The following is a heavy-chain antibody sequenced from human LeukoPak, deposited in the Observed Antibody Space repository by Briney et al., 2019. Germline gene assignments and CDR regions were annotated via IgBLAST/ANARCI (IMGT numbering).Heavy chain of an antibody. V-gene: IGHV4-4*07. D-gene: IGHD3-3*01. Sequence: PSEALSLTCTVSGGSISSYYWSWIRQPAGKGLEWIGRIYTSGSTNYNPSLKSRVTMSVDTSKNQFSLKLSSVTAADTAVYYCARVAHYDFWSGYFLSSDAFDIWGQGTMVTVSS. CDR2: IYTSGST. J-gene: IGHJ3*02. CDR3: ARVAHYDFWSGYFLSSDAFDI. CDR1: GGSISSYY.